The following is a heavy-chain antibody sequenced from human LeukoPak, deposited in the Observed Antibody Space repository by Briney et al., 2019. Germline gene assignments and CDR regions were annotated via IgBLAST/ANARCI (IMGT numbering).Heavy chain of an antibody. CDR3: ARVQDTTMGHFDY. V-gene: IGHV4-39*07. CDR2: VNHDGTT. Sequence: SETLSLTCTVSGGSISSRSDYWGWIRQPPGKGLEWIGTVNHDGTTYHNPSLKSRVTISVDTSKNQFSLKLSSVTAADTAEYYCARVQDTTMGHFDYWGQGTLVTVSS. D-gene: IGHD1-1*01. J-gene: IGHJ4*02. CDR1: GGSISSRSDY.